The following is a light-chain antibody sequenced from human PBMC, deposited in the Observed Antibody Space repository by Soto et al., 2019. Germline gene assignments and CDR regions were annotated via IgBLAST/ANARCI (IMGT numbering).Light chain of an antibody. J-gene: IGLJ7*01. CDR3: CSYAGSSTLAV. Sequence: QPASVSGSPGQSITISCTGTSSDVGSYNLVSWYQQHPTKAPKLMIYEVSKRPSGVSNRFSGSKSDNTASLTISGLQAEDEADYYCCSYAGSSTLAVFGGGTQLTVL. CDR1: SSDVGSYNL. CDR2: EVS. V-gene: IGLV2-23*02.